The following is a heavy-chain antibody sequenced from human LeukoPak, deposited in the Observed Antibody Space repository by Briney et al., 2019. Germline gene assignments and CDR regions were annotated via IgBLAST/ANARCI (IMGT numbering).Heavy chain of an antibody. D-gene: IGHD6-6*01. J-gene: IGHJ5*02. CDR3: ARGGYSSIASRYAFDP. Sequence: PSETLSLTCTVSGGSISSYYWSWIRQPPGKGLEWIGYIYYSGGTNYNPSLKSRVTILLDTSKNQFSLKLSPVTAADTAVYYCARGGYSSIASRYAFDPWGQGTLVSVSS. CDR2: IYYSGGT. V-gene: IGHV4-59*01. CDR1: GGSISSYY.